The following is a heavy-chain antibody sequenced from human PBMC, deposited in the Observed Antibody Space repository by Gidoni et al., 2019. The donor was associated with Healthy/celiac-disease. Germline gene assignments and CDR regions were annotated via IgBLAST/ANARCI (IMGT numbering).Heavy chain of an antibody. J-gene: IGHJ6*02. D-gene: IGHD6-19*01. CDR1: GFTFSSYS. CDR2: ISSSSSYI. CDR3: ASRPEYSSGWYHFYYYYGMDV. Sequence: EVPLVESGGGLVTPGGSLRLSCAASGFTFSSYSMNWVRQAPGKGLEWVSSISSSSSYIYYAYSVKGRFTIARDNAKNSLYLQMNSLRAEDTAVYYCASRPEYSSGWYHFYYYYGMDVWGQGTTVTVSS. V-gene: IGHV3-21*01.